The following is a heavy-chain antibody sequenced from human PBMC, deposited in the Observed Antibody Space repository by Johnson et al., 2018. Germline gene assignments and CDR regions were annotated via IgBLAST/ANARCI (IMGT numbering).Heavy chain of an antibody. Sequence: QVQLVESGGGVVQXGRSLRLSCAASGFTFSSYAMHWVRQAPGKGLEWVAVISYDGTNKYYADSVKGRFTISRDNSKNTLYLQMNSRRAEDTGLYYCARAHRGVTQGTYMNVWGKGTTVTVSS. CDR3: ARAHRGVTQGTYMNV. J-gene: IGHJ6*03. CDR1: GFTFSSYA. CDR2: ISYDGTNK. D-gene: IGHD2-21*02. V-gene: IGHV3-30-3*01.